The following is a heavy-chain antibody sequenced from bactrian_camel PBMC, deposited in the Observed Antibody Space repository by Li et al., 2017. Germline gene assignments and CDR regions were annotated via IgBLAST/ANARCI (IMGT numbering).Heavy chain of an antibody. CDR1: TGTFRSAC. D-gene: IGHD3*01. Sequence: VQLVESGGGSVQAGGSLRLSCAARTGTFRSACMGWIRQAPEKEREMVAAIASVGSTSYADSVKGRFTFSRDNAKNTLYLEMNVLTPDDTAMYYCAARSIDYCDPYLVPDYFPAWGQGTQVTVS. CDR3: AARSIDYCDPYLVPDYFPA. CDR2: IASVGST. J-gene: IGHJ6*01. V-gene: IGHV3S57*01.